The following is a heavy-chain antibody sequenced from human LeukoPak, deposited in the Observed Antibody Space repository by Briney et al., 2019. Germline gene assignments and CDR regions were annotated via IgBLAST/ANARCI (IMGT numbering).Heavy chain of an antibody. CDR1: GYTFTSYG. Sequence: GASVNVSRKASGYTFTSYGISWVRQAPGQGLEWMGWISAYNGNTNYAQKLQGRVTMTTDTSTSTAYMELRSLRSDDTAVYYCARDMGYDSSGSLGYWGQGTLVTVSS. D-gene: IGHD3-22*01. J-gene: IGHJ4*02. CDR2: ISAYNGNT. CDR3: ARDMGYDSSGSLGY. V-gene: IGHV1-18*01.